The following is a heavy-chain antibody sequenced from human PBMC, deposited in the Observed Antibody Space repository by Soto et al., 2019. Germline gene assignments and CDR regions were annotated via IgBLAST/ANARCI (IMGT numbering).Heavy chain of an antibody. CDR2: IWYDGTQK. J-gene: IGHJ4*02. Sequence: GGSMRLSCEASGFTFNTYSMHWVRQPPGKGLEWLAAIWYDGTQKYYADSVKGRFIISRDNSKKTLYLEMNSLRAEDTAVYYCARAGGTTVTGLWHFDSWGQGTLVTVSS. D-gene: IGHD4-17*01. CDR3: ARAGGTTVTGLWHFDS. V-gene: IGHV3-33*01. CDR1: GFTFNTYS.